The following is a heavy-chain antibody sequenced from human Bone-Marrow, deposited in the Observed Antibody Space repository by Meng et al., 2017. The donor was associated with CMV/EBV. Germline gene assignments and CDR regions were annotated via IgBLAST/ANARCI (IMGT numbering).Heavy chain of an antibody. V-gene: IGHV1-2*02. J-gene: IGHJ4*02. D-gene: IGHD6-19*01. Sequence: ASVKVSCKASGYTFTGYYMHWVRQAPGQGLEWMGWINPNSGGTNYAQKFQGRVTMTRDTSISTAYMELSSLTADDTAVYYCARFTYSSHWSGDYWGQGTLVTVSS. CDR3: ARFTYSSHWSGDY. CDR1: GYTFTGYY. CDR2: INPNSGGT.